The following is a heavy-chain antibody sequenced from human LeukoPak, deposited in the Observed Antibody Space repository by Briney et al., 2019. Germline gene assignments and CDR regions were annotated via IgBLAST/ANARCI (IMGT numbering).Heavy chain of an antibody. CDR2: IKHNGDDL. D-gene: IGHD3-16*01. J-gene: IGHJ4*02. Sequence: GGSLRLSCAASGFTFSSYWMAWVRQAPGKGLEWVANIKHNGDDLNYVDSVEDRFTISRDNAQNSLYLHMTSLRVGDTAVYYCARGLRTFDSWGQGTLVTVSS. V-gene: IGHV3-7*04. CDR1: GFTFSSYW. CDR3: ARGLRTFDS.